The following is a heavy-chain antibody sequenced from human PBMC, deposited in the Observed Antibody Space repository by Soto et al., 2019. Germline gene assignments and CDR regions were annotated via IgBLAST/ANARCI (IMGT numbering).Heavy chain of an antibody. Sequence: PGRSLRLSCAASGFTFSMSWMTWIRQAPGKGLEWVAQIKPDGSDTLYVDSMKGRFTISRDNSKNSLYLQMDSLRAEDTALYYCATHNYSTFEYCGEGALVTVSS. CDR3: ATHNYSTFEY. CDR1: GFTFSMSW. D-gene: IGHD2-21*01. V-gene: IGHV3-7*01. J-gene: IGHJ4*02. CDR2: IKPDGSDT.